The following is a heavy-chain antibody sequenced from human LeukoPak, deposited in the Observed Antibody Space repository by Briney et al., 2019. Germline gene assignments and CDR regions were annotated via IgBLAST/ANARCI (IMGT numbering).Heavy chain of an antibody. CDR2: ISGSSNYI. CDR1: GFTFSSYS. Sequence: PGGSLRLSCAASGFTFSSYSMNWVRQAPGKGLEWVSSISGSSNYIYYADSVRGRFTISRDNAKNSLFLQMDSLRVEDTATYYCARPDLRGLGDYCWGQGTLVAVSS. CDR3: ARPDLRGLGDYC. D-gene: IGHD2-21*01. V-gene: IGHV3-21*01. J-gene: IGHJ4*02.